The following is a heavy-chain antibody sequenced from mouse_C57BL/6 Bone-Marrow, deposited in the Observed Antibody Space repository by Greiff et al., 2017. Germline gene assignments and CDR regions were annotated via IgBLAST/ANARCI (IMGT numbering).Heavy chain of an antibody. CDR3: ARNGDWSWFAY. CDR2: IWSGGST. J-gene: IGHJ3*01. D-gene: IGHD3-3*01. V-gene: IGHV2-2*01. Sequence: VHLVESGPGLVQPSQSLSITCTVSGFSLIRYGVHWVRQSPGKGLEWLGVIWSGGSTVYNAAFISRLNISKDNSKSQVFFTMNSLQADDTAIYYCARNGDWSWFAYWGQGTLVTVSA. CDR1: GFSLIRYG.